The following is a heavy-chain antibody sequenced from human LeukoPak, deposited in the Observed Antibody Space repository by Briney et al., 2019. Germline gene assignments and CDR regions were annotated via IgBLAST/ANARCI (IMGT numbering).Heavy chain of an antibody. J-gene: IGHJ4*02. CDR3: ARDQVGGHYQF. CDR1: GFTFSDYW. D-gene: IGHD2-21*02. Sequence: GGSLRLSCAASGFTFSDYWTTWVRQAPGKGPEWVANIREDGRKAYYVGSVMGRFTISRDNVKNSVYLQMNYLRAEDTAVYYCARDQVGGHYQFWGQGALVAVSS. V-gene: IGHV3-7*01. CDR2: IREDGRKA.